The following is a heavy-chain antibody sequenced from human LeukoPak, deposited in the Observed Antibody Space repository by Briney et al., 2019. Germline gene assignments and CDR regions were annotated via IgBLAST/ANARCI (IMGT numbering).Heavy chain of an antibody. V-gene: IGHV4-34*01. CDR1: GGSFSGYY. CDR2: INHSGST. CDR3: ARARHYYGSGSYFLY. Sequence: SETLSLTCAVYGGSFSGYYWSWIRQPPGKGLEWIGEINHSGSTNYNPSLKSRVTISVDTSKNQFSLKLSSVTAADTAVYYCARARHYYGSGSYFLYWGRGTLVTVSS. J-gene: IGHJ4*02. D-gene: IGHD3-10*01.